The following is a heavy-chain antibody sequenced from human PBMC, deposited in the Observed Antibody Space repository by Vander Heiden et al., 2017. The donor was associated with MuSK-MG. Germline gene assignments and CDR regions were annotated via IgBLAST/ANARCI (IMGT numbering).Heavy chain of an antibody. Sequence: QVQLVPTGADGKKPGASVEVSCEASGYTFTSYALHWLRQAPGQRLEWMRWINAGNANPKSSQQFQCRVTITSDTSALSPYLWLSSLSSEDPALYYCSSERGRIAGNAFYIWGQVTLVTVSS. CDR3: SSERGRIAGNAFYI. CDR1: GYTFTSYA. CDR2: INAGNANP. D-gene: IGHD6-13*01. V-gene: IGHV1-3*01. J-gene: IGHJ3*02.